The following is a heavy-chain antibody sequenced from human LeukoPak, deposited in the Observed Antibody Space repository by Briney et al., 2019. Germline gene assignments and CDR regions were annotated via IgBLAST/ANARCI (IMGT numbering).Heavy chain of an antibody. Sequence: RGSLRLSCAASGFTFSGSAMHWVRQASGKGLEWVGRIRSKANSYATAYAASVKGRFTISRDDSKNTAYLQMNSLKTEDTAVYYCTRFHYYDSSGYRLFDYWGQGTLVTVSS. CDR2: IRSKANSYAT. V-gene: IGHV3-73*01. CDR1: GFTFSGSA. D-gene: IGHD3-22*01. J-gene: IGHJ4*02. CDR3: TRFHYYDSSGYRLFDY.